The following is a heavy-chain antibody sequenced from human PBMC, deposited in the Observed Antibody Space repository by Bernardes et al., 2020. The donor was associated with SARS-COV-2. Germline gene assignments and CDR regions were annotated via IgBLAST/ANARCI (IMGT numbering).Heavy chain of an antibody. CDR2: IRPGGGGT. V-gene: IGHV3-23*01. CDR1: AFTFTSHV. D-gene: IGHD3-10*01. CDR3: AKALYGSGNYYAFDI. J-gene: IGHJ3*02. Sequence: GGSLRPSCTASAFTFTSHVMTWARQAPEKGLEWVSGIRPGGGGTYYADSVKGRFTISRDDSKSTLYLQMNSLIAEDTAVYYCAKALYGSGNYYAFDIWGQGTMVTVSS.